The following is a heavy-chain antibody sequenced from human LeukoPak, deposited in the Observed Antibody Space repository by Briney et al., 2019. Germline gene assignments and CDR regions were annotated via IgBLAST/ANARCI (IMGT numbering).Heavy chain of an antibody. D-gene: IGHD2-15*01. CDR1: GFTVSSNY. Sequence: QPGGSLRLSCAASGFTVSSNYMSWVRQAPGKGLEWVSVIYSGGSTYYADSVKGRFTISRDNSKNTQYLQMNSLRAEDTAVYYCARDLQTTYCSGGSCYGSAVYWGQGTLVTVSS. CDR2: IYSGGST. V-gene: IGHV3-66*01. CDR3: ARDLQTTYCSGGSCYGSAVY. J-gene: IGHJ4*02.